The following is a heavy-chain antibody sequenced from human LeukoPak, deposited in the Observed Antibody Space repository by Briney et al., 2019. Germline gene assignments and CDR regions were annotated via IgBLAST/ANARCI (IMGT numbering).Heavy chain of an antibody. CDR1: GGSFSGYY. Sequence: PSETLSLTCAVYGGSFSGYYWSWIRQPPGKGLEWIGEINHSGSTNYNPSLKSRVTISVDTSKNQFSLKLSSVTAADTAVYYCARAATKPPNAFDIWGQGTMVTVSP. V-gene: IGHV4-34*01. J-gene: IGHJ3*02. CDR3: ARAATKPPNAFDI. CDR2: INHSGST. D-gene: IGHD1-26*01.